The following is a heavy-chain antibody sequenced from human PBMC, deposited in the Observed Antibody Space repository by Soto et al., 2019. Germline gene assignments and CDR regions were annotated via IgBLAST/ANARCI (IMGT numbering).Heavy chain of an antibody. D-gene: IGHD1-7*01. CDR2: ISVDGYTT. J-gene: IGHJ4*02. Sequence: EVQLLESGGGLVQPGGSLRLSCAASGFSFSTYAMTWVRQAPGKGLEWVSAISVDGYTTYYSDSVKGRFTISRDNSKNTLYLQMNSLRGEDTAVYYCGEPITGTPGYWGQGTLVTVSS. CDR3: GEPITGTPGY. CDR1: GFSFSTYA. V-gene: IGHV3-23*01.